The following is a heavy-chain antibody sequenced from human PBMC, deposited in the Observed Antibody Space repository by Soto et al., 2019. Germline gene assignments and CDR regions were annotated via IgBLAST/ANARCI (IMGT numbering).Heavy chain of an antibody. CDR3: ASSTYDSSGYSPDI. CDR2: ISAYNGNT. D-gene: IGHD3-22*01. J-gene: IGHJ3*02. CDR1: GYTFTSYG. V-gene: IGHV1-18*01. Sequence: ASVKVSCKASGYTFTSYGISWVRQAPGQGLEWMGWISAYNGNTNYAQKLQGRVTMTTDTSTSTAYMELRSLRSDDTAVYYCASSTYDSSGYSPDIWGQGTMVTVSS.